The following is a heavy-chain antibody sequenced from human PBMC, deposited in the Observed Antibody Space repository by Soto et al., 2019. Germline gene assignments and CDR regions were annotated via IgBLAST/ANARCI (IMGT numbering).Heavy chain of an antibody. J-gene: IGHJ4*02. V-gene: IGHV4-31*03. CDR3: ASSRGGDYFDY. D-gene: IGHD3-10*01. CDR2: IFYSGST. CDR1: GGSMSSGGYY. Sequence: KPSETLSLTCTVSGGSMSSGGYYWSWIRQHPGKGLEWIGYIFYSGSTYYSPSLKSRIFISVDTSKNEVSLNLSSVTAADTAVYYCASSRGGDYFDYWGKGTLVTVSS.